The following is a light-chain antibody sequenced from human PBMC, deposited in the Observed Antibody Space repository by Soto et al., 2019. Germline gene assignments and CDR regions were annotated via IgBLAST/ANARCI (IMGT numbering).Light chain of an antibody. CDR3: QQSHMTTLFT. V-gene: IGKV1-39*01. CDR1: QNMNSH. J-gene: IGKJ2*01. Sequence: DIQMTQSPSSLSASIGDRVTITCRASQNMNSHLNWYQQKPGKAPKVLIYAASRLQSGVPSRFSGSRSGTEFTLTISSLEPEDFATYYCQQSHMTTLFTFGKGTKLEIK. CDR2: AAS.